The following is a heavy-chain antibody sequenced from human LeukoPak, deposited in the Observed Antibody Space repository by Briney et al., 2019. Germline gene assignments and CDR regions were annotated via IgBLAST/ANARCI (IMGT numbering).Heavy chain of an antibody. CDR1: GFTFSSYA. V-gene: IGHV3-30*04. CDR3: ARSTYYYDSSGYYFDY. CDR2: ISYDGSNK. Sequence: GGSLRLSCAASGFTFSSYAMHWVRQAPGKGLEWVAVISYDGSNKFHADSVKGRFTISRDKSKNTLYLQMNSLRAEDTAVYYCARSTYYYDSSGYYFDYWGQGTLVTVSS. D-gene: IGHD3-22*01. J-gene: IGHJ4*02.